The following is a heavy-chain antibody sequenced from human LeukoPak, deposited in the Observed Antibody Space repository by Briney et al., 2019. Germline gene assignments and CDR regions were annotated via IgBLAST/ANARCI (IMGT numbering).Heavy chain of an antibody. D-gene: IGHD2-21*01. Sequence: GGSLRLSCAACGFSFTGYAMSWVRPPSGTCLECVLVISGSAGSTIYADSVKGRSTIFRDNSKNTVYLQMNSLRAEDTAVYYCARGLMYSGYYFDYWGQGTLVSVSS. CDR1: GFSFTGYA. J-gene: IGHJ4*02. CDR3: ARGLMYSGYYFDY. V-gene: IGHV3-23*01. CDR2: ISGSAGST.